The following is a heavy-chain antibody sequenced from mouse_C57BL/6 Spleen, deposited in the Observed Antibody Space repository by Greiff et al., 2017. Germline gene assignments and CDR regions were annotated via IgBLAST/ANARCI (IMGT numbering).Heavy chain of an antibody. Sequence: EVQLQQSGPELVKPGASVKISCKAFGYSFTGYYMNWVKQSPEKSLEWIGEMNPSTGGTTYTQKFKAKATLTVDKSSSTAYMQLKSRTSEDSAVYYCARGGDYDTYAMDYWGQGTSVTVSA. J-gene: IGHJ4*01. V-gene: IGHV1-42*01. CDR2: MNPSTGGT. D-gene: IGHD2-4*01. CDR3: ARGGDYDTYAMDY. CDR1: GYSFTGYY.